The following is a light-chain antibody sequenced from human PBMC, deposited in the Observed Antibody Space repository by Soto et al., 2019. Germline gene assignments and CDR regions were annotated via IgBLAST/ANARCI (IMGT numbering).Light chain of an antibody. CDR1: QSVSSGF. J-gene: IGKJ1*01. CDR2: GAS. CDR3: HHYGASPET. Sequence: EIVLTQSPGTLSLSPGEGATLSCRASQSVSSGFVAWYQQKPGQAPRLLIYGASTRATGIADRFSGSGSGTDFTLTIKGPEPEDFAVYYCHHYGASPETFGQGTKVEIK. V-gene: IGKV3-20*01.